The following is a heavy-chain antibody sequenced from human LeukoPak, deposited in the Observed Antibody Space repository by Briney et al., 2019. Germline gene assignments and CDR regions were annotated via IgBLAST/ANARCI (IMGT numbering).Heavy chain of an antibody. Sequence: PGGSLRLSCAASGFTFSNAWMSWVRQAPGKGLEWVSSISSSSSCIYYADSVKGRFTISRDNAKNSLYLQVNSLRAEDTAVYYCARDGLAPAGTSPGQGRAFDIWGQGTMVTVSS. V-gene: IGHV3-21*01. CDR3: ARDGLAPAGTSPGQGRAFDI. CDR2: ISSSSSCI. CDR1: GFTFSNAW. D-gene: IGHD6-13*01. J-gene: IGHJ3*02.